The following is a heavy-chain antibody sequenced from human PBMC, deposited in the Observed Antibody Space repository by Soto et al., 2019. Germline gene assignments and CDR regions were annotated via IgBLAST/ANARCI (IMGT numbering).Heavy chain of an antibody. CDR1: GFTFSSYA. Sequence: EVQLLESGGGLVQPGGSLRLSCAASGFTFSSYAMSWVRQAPGKGLEWVSAISGSGGSTYYADSVKGRFTISRDNSKNTLYLQMNSLRAEDTAVYYCAKEDYDYIWGSYRYTADYWGQGTLVTVSS. CDR2: ISGSGGST. V-gene: IGHV3-23*01. D-gene: IGHD3-16*02. CDR3: AKEDYDYIWGSYRYTADY. J-gene: IGHJ4*02.